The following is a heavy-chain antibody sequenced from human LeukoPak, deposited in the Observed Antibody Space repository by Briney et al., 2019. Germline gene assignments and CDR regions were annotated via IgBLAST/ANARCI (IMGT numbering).Heavy chain of an antibody. V-gene: IGHV7-4-1*02. D-gene: IGHD2-2*01. J-gene: IGHJ6*02. Sequence: ASVKVSCKASGYTFTSYAMNWVRQAPGQGLEWMGWINTNTGNPTYAQGFTGRFVFSLDTSVSTAYLQISSLKAVDTAVYYCARVIVVVPAAISIGMDVWGQGTTVTVSS. CDR1: GYTFTSYA. CDR2: INTNTGNP. CDR3: ARVIVVVPAAISIGMDV.